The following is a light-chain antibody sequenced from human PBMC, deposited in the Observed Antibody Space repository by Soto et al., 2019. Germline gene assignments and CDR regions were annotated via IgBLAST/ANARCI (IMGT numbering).Light chain of an antibody. V-gene: IGLV1-44*01. J-gene: IGLJ3*02. CDR1: SSNIGRNT. CDR2: GNN. CDR3: AAWDDSLSGPV. Sequence: QSVLTQPPSASGTPGQRVTISCSGSSSNIGRNTVNWYQQFPGTAPKLLIYGNNQRPSGVPDRFYGSKSGTSASLAISGLQSEDEADYYCAAWDDSLSGPVCGGGTKRTVL.